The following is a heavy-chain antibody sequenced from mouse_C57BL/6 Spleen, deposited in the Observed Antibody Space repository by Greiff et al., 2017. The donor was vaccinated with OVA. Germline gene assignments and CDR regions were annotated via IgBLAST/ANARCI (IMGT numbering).Heavy chain of an antibody. CDR1: GFSLTSYG. J-gene: IGHJ2*01. CDR2: IWRGGST. Sequence: VQLQESGPGLVQPSQSLSITCTVSGFSLTSYGVHWVRQSPGKGLEWLGVIWRGGSTDYNAAFMSRLSITKDNSKSQVFFKMNSLQADDTAIYYCAKGSYDGYYADYWGQGTTLTVSS. CDR3: AKGSYDGYYADY. D-gene: IGHD2-3*01. V-gene: IGHV2-5*01.